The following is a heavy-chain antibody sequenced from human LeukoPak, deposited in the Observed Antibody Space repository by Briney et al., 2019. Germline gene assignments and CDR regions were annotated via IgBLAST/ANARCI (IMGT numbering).Heavy chain of an antibody. CDR2: ISAYVGTT. V-gene: IGHV3-23*01. CDR3: AKNGGRPPFVDY. D-gene: IGHD4-23*01. CDR1: GFTFNTSA. Sequence: GGSLRLSCAASGFTFNTSAMSWVRQALGKGLEWVSGISAYVGTTDYADSVKGRFTISRDKSKNTLFLQMSSLRTEDTAVYYCAKNGGRPPFVDYWGQGTLVTVSS. J-gene: IGHJ4*02.